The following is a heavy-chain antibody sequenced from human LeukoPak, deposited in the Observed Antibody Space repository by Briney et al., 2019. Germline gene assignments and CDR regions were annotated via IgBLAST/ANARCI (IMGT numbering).Heavy chain of an antibody. CDR2: ISYDGSNK. Sequence: TGGSLRLSCAASGFTFSSYGMHWVRQAPGKGLEWVAVISYDGSNKYYADSVKGRFTISRDNSKNTLYLQMNSLRAEDTAVYYCARGVPKEMSVYDWNYVRYYYYYMDVWGKGTTVTVSS. CDR1: GFTFSSYG. CDR3: ARGVPKEMSVYDWNYVRYYYYYMDV. V-gene: IGHV3-30*03. J-gene: IGHJ6*03. D-gene: IGHD1-7*01.